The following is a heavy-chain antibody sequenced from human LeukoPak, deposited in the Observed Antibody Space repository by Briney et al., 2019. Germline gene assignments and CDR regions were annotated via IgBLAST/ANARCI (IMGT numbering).Heavy chain of an antibody. V-gene: IGHV3-21*01. Sequence: GGSLRLFCAASGFTFSSYSMNWVRQAPGKGLEWVSSISSSSSYIYYAVSVKGRFTISRDNTKTSLYLKMNRLRAEDTAVYYCARGYCSSTSCPLFQHWGQGTLVTVSS. CDR1: GFTFSSYS. CDR3: ARGYCSSTSCPLFQH. J-gene: IGHJ1*01. CDR2: ISSSSSYI. D-gene: IGHD2-2*01.